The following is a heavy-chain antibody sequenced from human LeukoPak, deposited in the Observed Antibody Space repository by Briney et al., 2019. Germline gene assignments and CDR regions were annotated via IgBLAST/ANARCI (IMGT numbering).Heavy chain of an antibody. Sequence: ASVKVSCKVSGYTLTELSMHWVRQAPGKGLEWMGGFDPEDGETIYAQKFQGRVTMTEDTSTDTAYMELSSLRSEDTAVYYCARLSPAAGYPDYWGQGTLVTVSS. CDR1: GYTLTELS. J-gene: IGHJ4*02. CDR2: FDPEDGET. CDR3: ARLSPAAGYPDY. V-gene: IGHV1-24*01. D-gene: IGHD2-2*01.